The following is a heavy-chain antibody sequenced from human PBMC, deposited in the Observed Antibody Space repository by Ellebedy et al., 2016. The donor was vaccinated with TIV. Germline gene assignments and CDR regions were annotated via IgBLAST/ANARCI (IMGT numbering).Heavy chain of an antibody. CDR1: GFVFTKAW. CDR3: TTGGYGSGSEY. V-gene: IGHV3-15*07. D-gene: IGHD3-10*01. Sequence: GESLKISCAASGFVFTKAWLNWVRQTPGKRLEWVGRIKSKADGETTDLLAPVKGRFSISRDDSTNTLYLQMNSLKTEDTGVYYCTTGGYGSGSEYWGQGVLVTVSS. CDR2: IKSKADGETT. J-gene: IGHJ4*02.